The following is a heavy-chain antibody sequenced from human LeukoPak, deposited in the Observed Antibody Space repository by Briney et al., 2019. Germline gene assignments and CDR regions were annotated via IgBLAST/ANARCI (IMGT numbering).Heavy chain of an antibody. Sequence: GGSLRLSCAASGFTVSSNYMSWVRQAPGKGLEWVSVIYSGGSTYYADSVKGRFTISRDNSKNTLYLQMNSLRAEDTAVYYCAREDRPMTTTPEYYYGMDVWGQGTTVTVSS. J-gene: IGHJ6*02. D-gene: IGHD2-21*02. CDR3: AREDRPMTTTPEYYYGMDV. CDR1: GFTVSSNY. V-gene: IGHV3-66*01. CDR2: IYSGGST.